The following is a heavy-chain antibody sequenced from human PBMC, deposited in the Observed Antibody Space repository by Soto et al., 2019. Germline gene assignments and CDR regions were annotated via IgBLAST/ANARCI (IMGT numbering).Heavy chain of an antibody. D-gene: IGHD4-17*01. J-gene: IGHJ5*02. CDR3: ARGIKYGASSRWVDP. CDR2: MNPNSGNT. Sequence: QVQLVQSGAEVKKPGASVKVSCKASGYTFTSYDINWVRQSTGQWLEYLGWMNPNSGNTAYVQKFQGRVTMTWDTSITTAYMELSNLRSEDTAVYFCARGIKYGASSRWVDPWGQGTLVTVAS. CDR1: GYTFTSYD. V-gene: IGHV1-8*01.